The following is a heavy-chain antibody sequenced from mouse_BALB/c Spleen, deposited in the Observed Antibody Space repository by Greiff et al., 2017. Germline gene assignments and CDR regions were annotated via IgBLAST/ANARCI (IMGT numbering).Heavy chain of an antibody. CDR2: IWRGGST. CDR1: GFSLTSYG. D-gene: IGHD1-1*01. CDR3: AKKKLRNYAMDY. V-gene: IGHV2-5-1*01. Sequence: VQLVESGPSLVQPSQSLSITCTVSGFSLTSYGVHWVRQSPGKGLEWLGVIWRGGSTDYNAAFMSRLSITKDNSKSQVFFKMNSLQADDTAIYYCAKKKLRNYAMDYWGQGTSVTVSS. J-gene: IGHJ4*01.